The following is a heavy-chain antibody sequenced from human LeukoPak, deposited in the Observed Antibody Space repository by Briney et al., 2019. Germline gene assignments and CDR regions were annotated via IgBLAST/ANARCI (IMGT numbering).Heavy chain of an antibody. CDR1: GGSFSGYY. CDR2: INHSGST. CDR3: ARGTTVTEYYFDY. Sequence: SETLSLTCAVYGGSFSGYYWSWIRQPPGKGLEWIGEINHSGSTNYNPSLKSRVTISVDTSKNQFSLKLSSVAAADTAVYYCARGTTVTEYYFDYWGQGTLVTVSS. J-gene: IGHJ4*02. V-gene: IGHV4-34*01. D-gene: IGHD4-17*01.